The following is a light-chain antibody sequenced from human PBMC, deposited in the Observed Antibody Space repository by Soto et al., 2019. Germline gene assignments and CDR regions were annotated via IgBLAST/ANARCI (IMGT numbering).Light chain of an antibody. J-gene: IGLJ2*01. V-gene: IGLV3-9*01. CDR1: NIGSKS. Sequence: SYELTQPLSVSVALGQTARLTCGGSNIGSKSVHWYQKRPGQAPVVVMYRDYHRPSEIPERFSGSNSGNTATLTISRAQAGDEADYYCQVWDSTTAVLFGGGTKVTVL. CDR3: QVWDSTTAVL. CDR2: RDY.